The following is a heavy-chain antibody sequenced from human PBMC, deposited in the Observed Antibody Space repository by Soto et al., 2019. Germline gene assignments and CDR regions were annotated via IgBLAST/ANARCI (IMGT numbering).Heavy chain of an antibody. V-gene: IGHV3-21*01. CDR3: ASAQGDYDFWSGYYPYWFDP. D-gene: IGHD3-3*01. Sequence: GGSLRLSCAASGFTFSSYSMNWVRQAPGKGLEWVSSISSSSSYIYYADSVKGRFTISRDNAKNSLYLQMNSLRAEDTAVYYCASAQGDYDFWSGYYPYWFDPWGQGTLVTVSS. J-gene: IGHJ5*02. CDR1: GFTFSSYS. CDR2: ISSSSSYI.